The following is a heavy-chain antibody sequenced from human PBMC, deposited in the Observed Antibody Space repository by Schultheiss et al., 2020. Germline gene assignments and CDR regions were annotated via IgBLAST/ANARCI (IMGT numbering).Heavy chain of an antibody. D-gene: IGHD3-16*01. Sequence: GGSLRLSCAASGFTFSSYAMSWVRQAPGKGPEWVSAIGTGGDTYYADSVMGRFTISRDNPKNTVSLQMNSLRAEDTAVYYCARSGGAYYYYGMDVWGQGTTVTVSS. J-gene: IGHJ6*02. CDR3: ARSGGAYYYYGMDV. CDR2: IGTGGDT. V-gene: IGHV3-23*01. CDR1: GFTFSSYA.